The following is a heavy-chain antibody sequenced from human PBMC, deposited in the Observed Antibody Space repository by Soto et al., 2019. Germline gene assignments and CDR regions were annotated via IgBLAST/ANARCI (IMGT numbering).Heavy chain of an antibody. V-gene: IGHV3-30-3*01. CDR1: GFTFSSYA. Sequence: QVQLVESGGGVVQPGRSLRLSCAASGFTFSSYAMHWVRQAPGKGLEWVAVISYDGSNKYYADSVEGRFTISRDNSKNTLYLQMNSLRAEDTAVYYCARDRQYYYGSGSYYNRGRAFDYWGQGTLVTVSS. CDR2: ISYDGSNK. J-gene: IGHJ4*02. CDR3: ARDRQYYYGSGSYYNRGRAFDY. D-gene: IGHD3-10*01.